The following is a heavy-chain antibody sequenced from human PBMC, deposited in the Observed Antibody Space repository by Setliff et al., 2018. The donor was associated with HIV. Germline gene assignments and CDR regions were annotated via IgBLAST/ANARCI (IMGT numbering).Heavy chain of an antibody. CDR2: IYYGGER. Sequence: SETLSLTCTVSGGSISSNSYFWGWIRHHPGKGLEWIGYIYYGGERYYNPSLKGRVSLSMDTSKNQFSLKLSSVTVADTAMYYCARADYDTRGVAEYFHRWGQGTQVTVSS. D-gene: IGHD3-22*01. V-gene: IGHV4-31*03. CDR1: GGSISSNSYF. J-gene: IGHJ1*01. CDR3: ARADYDTRGVAEYFHR.